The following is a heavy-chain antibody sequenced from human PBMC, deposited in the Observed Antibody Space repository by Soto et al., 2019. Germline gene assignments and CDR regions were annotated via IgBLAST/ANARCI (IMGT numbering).Heavy chain of an antibody. CDR3: AKDYMSSSSWTPFDY. CDR2: ISGSGGST. D-gene: IGHD6-13*01. CDR1: GFTFSSYA. V-gene: IGHV3-23*01. J-gene: IGHJ4*02. Sequence: GSLRLSCAASGFTFSSYAMSWVRQAPGKGLEWVSAISGSGGSTYYADSAKGRFTISRDNSKNTLYLQMNSLRAEDTAVYYCAKDYMSSSSWTPFDYWGQGTLVTVSS.